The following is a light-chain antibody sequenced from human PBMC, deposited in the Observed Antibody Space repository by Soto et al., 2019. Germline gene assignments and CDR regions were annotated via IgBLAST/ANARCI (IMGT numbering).Light chain of an antibody. CDR2: GVS. V-gene: IGKV3-20*01. J-gene: IGKJ4*01. CDR3: QQYGSTPPLT. Sequence: EIVLTQSPGTLYLSPGERATLSCRASQTVSSNYLAWYQQKPGQAPRLLIYGVSKRATGIPYRFSGSGSGTDFTLIISRLEPEDFAVYYCQQYGSTPPLTFGGGTKVEIK. CDR1: QTVSSNY.